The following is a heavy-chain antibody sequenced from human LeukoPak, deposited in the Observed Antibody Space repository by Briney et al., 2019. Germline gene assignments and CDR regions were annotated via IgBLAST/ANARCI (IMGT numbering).Heavy chain of an antibody. CDR3: ARDPQQWLVPK. J-gene: IGHJ4*02. Sequence: SETLSLTCTVSGGSISSSSYYWGWIRQPPGKGLEWIGSIYYSGSTYYNPSLKSRVTISVDTSKNQFSLKLSSVTAADTAVYYCARDPQQWLVPKWGQGTLVTVSS. CDR2: IYYSGST. D-gene: IGHD6-19*01. V-gene: IGHV4-39*07. CDR1: GGSISSSSYY.